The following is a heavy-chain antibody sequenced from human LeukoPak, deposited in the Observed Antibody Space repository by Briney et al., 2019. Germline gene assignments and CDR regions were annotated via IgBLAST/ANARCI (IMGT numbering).Heavy chain of an antibody. CDR2: VYSSGST. CDR3: ARDQGGVWLAGDWFDP. Sequence: PSETLSLTCTVSGGSISSYYWSWIRQFAGKGLEWIGRVYSSGSTNYNPSLKSRVTMSVDTSKNQFSLKLSSVTAADTAVYYCARDQGGVWLAGDWFDPWGQGTLVTVSS. D-gene: IGHD6-19*01. V-gene: IGHV4-4*07. CDR1: GGSISSYY. J-gene: IGHJ5*02.